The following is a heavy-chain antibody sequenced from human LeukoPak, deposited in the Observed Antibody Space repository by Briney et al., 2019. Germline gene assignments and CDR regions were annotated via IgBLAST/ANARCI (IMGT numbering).Heavy chain of an antibody. Sequence: SVTLSLTCAVSGSSITSNYFWAWFRQPPGKGLEWIATIYHSWGIYFNPSLKSRVSISLDASNNQFFLKLASVTAADTAIYCCARNVTAGFFDYWGQGILITVSS. CDR3: ARNVTAGFFDY. V-gene: IGHV4-38-2*01. CDR1: GSSITSNYF. CDR2: IYHSWGI. J-gene: IGHJ4*02. D-gene: IGHD1-1*01.